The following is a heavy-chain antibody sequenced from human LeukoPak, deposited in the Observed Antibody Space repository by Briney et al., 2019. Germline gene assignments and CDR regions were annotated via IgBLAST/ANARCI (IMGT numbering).Heavy chain of an antibody. Sequence: SQTLSLTCALSGDSVSSNSAAWTWIRQSPSRGLEWLGRTYYRSKWYNDYAVSVKSRITITPDTSKNQFSLQLNSVTPEDTAVYYCARGSRVEMATIFAPFDYWGQGTLVTVSS. CDR3: ARGSRVEMATIFAPFDY. CDR1: GDSVSSNSAA. V-gene: IGHV6-1*01. J-gene: IGHJ4*02. CDR2: TYYRSKWYN. D-gene: IGHD5-24*01.